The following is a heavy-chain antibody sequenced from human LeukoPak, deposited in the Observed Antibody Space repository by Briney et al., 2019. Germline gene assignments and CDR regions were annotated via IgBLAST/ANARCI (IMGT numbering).Heavy chain of an antibody. Sequence: SETLSLTCTVSGGSIRSGSYHWSWIRQSAGKGLEWIGRIYTSGSTNYNPSLKSRVTMSVDTSKNQFSLKLSSVTAADTAVYYCARVTSLTSYYGSGSHYYFDYWGQGTLVTVSS. V-gene: IGHV4-61*02. D-gene: IGHD3-10*01. CDR1: GGSIRSGSYH. CDR3: ARVTSLTSYYGSGSHYYFDY. J-gene: IGHJ4*02. CDR2: IYTSGST.